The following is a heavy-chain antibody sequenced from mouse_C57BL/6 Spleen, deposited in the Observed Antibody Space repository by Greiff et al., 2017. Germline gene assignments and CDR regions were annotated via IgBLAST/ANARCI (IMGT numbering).Heavy chain of an antibody. CDR1: GYTFTDYY. V-gene: IGHV1-26*01. D-gene: IGHD2-4*01. CDR3: ARWDYYDFYYYAMDY. Sequence: VQLQQSGPELVKPGASVKISCKASGYTFTDYYMNWVKQSHGKSLEWIGDINPNNGGTSYNQKFKGKATLTVDKSSSTAYMELRSLTSEDSAVYYCARWDYYDFYYYAMDYWGQGTSVTVSS. J-gene: IGHJ4*01. CDR2: INPNNGGT.